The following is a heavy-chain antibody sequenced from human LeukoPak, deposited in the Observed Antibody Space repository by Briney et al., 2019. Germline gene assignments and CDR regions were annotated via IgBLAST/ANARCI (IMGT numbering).Heavy chain of an antibody. CDR3: ARVAVSGPTGWFDS. CDR1: GFTFSDYA. J-gene: IGHJ5*01. V-gene: IGHV3-23*01. D-gene: IGHD2-8*02. Sequence: GGSLRLSCAASGFTFSDYAMSWVRQAPGKGLEWVSAVSGSGASTYYADSVKGRFIISRDKSKNTLYLQMNSLRAEDTAVYYCARVAVSGPTGWFDSWGQGTLVIVSS. CDR2: VSGSGAST.